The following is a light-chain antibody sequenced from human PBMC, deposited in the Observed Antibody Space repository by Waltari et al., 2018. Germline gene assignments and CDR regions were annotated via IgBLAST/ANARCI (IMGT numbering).Light chain of an antibody. V-gene: IGKV4-1*01. Sequence: DIVMTQSPDSLTVSLGERATINCTSSHRLLYYSTNKNYIILYQQKPGQAPKLLIYSASTRDSGVPDRFSGSGSETDFTLTISSLQAEDVAVYHCHQYFAPPYTFGRGTKLEIK. CDR2: SAS. CDR1: HRLLYYSTNKNY. J-gene: IGKJ2*01. CDR3: HQYFAPPYT.